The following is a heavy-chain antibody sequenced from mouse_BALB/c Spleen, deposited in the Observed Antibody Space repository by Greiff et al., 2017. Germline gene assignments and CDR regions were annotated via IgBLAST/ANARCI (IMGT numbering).Heavy chain of an antibody. CDR2: IWSGGST. CDR3: ARNSHYGNFDY. D-gene: IGHD2-1*01. V-gene: IGHV2-2*02. Sequence: VKLMESGPGLVQPSQSLSITCTASGFSLTSYGVNWVRQSPGKGLEWLGVIWSGGSTDYNEAFISRLGISKDNSKRHVFFKMNSLQANDTAIYYCARNSHYGNFDYWGQGTTLTVSS. J-gene: IGHJ2*01. CDR1: GFSLTSYG.